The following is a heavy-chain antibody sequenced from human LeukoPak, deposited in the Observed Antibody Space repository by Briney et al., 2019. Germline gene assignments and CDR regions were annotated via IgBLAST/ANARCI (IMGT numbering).Heavy chain of an antibody. J-gene: IGHJ6*02. V-gene: IGHV3-48*04. D-gene: IGHD6-13*01. CDR1: GFTFSSYS. CDR3: ASIAAAGTGYYGMDV. Sequence: GSLRLSCAASGFTFSSYSMNWVRQAPGKGLEWVSYISSSSSSTIYYADSVKGRFTISRDNAKNSLYLQMNSLRAEDTAVYYCASIAAAGTGYYGMDVWGQGTTVTVSS. CDR2: ISSSSSSTI.